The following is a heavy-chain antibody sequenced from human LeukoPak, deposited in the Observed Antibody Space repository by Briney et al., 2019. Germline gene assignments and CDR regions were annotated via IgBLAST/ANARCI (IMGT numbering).Heavy chain of an antibody. J-gene: IGHJ4*02. Sequence: GGSLRLSCAASGFIFSNYAMNWVRQAPGKGLEWVSAISGSGGSTYYADSVKGRFTISRDNSKNTLYLQMNSLRAEDTAVYYCAKDYVGATPSFDYWGQGTLVTVSS. CDR2: ISGSGGST. CDR1: GFIFSNYA. D-gene: IGHD1-26*01. V-gene: IGHV3-23*01. CDR3: AKDYVGATPSFDY.